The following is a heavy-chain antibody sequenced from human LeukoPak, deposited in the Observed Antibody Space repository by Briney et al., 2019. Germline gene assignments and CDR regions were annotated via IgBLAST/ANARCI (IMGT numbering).Heavy chain of an antibody. V-gene: IGHV3-23*01. J-gene: IGHJ4*02. CDR3: AKGVVVTATTPFDY. D-gene: IGHD2-21*02. CDR1: GFTFSSYA. Sequence: GGSLRLSCVAPGFTFSSYAMSWVRQAPGKGLEWVSAISGSGGSTYYADSVKGRFTISRDNSKNTLYLQMNSLRAEDTAVYYCAKGVVVTATTPFDYWGQGTLVTVSS. CDR2: ISGSGGST.